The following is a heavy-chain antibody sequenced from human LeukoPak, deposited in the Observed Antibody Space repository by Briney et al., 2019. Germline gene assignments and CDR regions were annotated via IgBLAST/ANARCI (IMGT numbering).Heavy chain of an antibody. V-gene: IGHV4-30-2*01. CDR3: ARGAARTYYYYGMDV. Sequence: SETLSLTCAVSGGSISSGGYSWSWIRQPPGKGLEWIGYIYHSGSTYYNPSLKSRVTISVDTSKNQFSLKLSSVTAADTAVYYCARGAARTYYYYGMDVWGQGTTVTVSS. CDR2: IYHSGST. J-gene: IGHJ6*02. D-gene: IGHD6-6*01. CDR1: GGSISSGGYS.